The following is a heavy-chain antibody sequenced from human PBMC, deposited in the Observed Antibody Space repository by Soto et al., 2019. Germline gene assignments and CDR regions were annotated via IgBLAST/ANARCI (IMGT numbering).Heavy chain of an antibody. J-gene: IGHJ6*02. V-gene: IGHV3-13*05. CDR2: IGTAGDP. CDR1: GFTFSSYD. CDR3: SRAPPVYGDYGRYYYYGMDV. D-gene: IGHD4-17*01. Sequence: TGGPLRLSCAASGFTFSSYDMHWVRQATGKGLEWVSAIGTAGDPYYPGSVKGRFTISRENAKNSLYLQMNSLRAGDTAVYYCSRAPPVYGDYGRYYYYGMDVWGQGTTVTVSS.